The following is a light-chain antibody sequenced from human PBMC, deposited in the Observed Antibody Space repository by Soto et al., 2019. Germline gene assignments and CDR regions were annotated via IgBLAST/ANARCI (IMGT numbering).Light chain of an antibody. CDR1: QSISSW. CDR2: KAS. V-gene: IGKV1-5*03. J-gene: IGKJ1*01. Sequence: DIQMTQSPSTLSASVGDRVTITCRASQSISSWLAWYQQKPGKAPKLLIYKASSLESGVPSRFSGSGSRTEFTLTISSLQPDDLATYYCQQYNSLWTFGQGTKVEIK. CDR3: QQYNSLWT.